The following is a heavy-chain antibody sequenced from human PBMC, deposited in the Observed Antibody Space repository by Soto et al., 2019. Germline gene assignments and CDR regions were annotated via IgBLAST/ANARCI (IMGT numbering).Heavy chain of an antibody. CDR1: GFTFSNYW. Sequence: EVKLVESGGGLAQPGGSLRLSCAASGFTFSNYWMYWVRQAPGRGLVWVSRINSDGSVSRYADSVKGRLTISRDNVKNTLYLQMNSLRVEDTAVYYCARGDCVGGSCYSLAGSFYYYMDVWGKGTTVTVFS. J-gene: IGHJ6*03. CDR3: ARGDCVGGSCYSLAGSFYYYMDV. V-gene: IGHV3-74*01. D-gene: IGHD2-15*01. CDR2: INSDGSVS.